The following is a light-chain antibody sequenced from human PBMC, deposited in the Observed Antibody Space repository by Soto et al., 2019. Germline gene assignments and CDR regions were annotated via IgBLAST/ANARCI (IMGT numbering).Light chain of an antibody. Sequence: DIRMTHSPSSLSASVGDRVTITCRASQSISSYLNWYQQKPGKAPKLLIYAASSLQSGVPSRFSGSGSGTDVTLTISSLQPEDFATYYCQQRYSTPASTFSQGTKREIK. V-gene: IGKV1-39*01. CDR1: QSISSY. J-gene: IGKJ2*01. CDR3: QQRYSTPAST. CDR2: AAS.